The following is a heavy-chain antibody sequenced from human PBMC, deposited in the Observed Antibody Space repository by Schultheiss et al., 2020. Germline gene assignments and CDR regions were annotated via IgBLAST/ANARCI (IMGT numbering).Heavy chain of an antibody. J-gene: IGHJ4*02. V-gene: IGHV4-59*05. CDR2: IYYSGST. Sequence: SETLSLTCTVSGGSISSYYWSWIRQPPGKGLEWIGSIYYSGSTYYNPSLKSRVTISVDTSKNQFSLKLSSVTAADTAVYYCAILNRWGSGWEILYYFDYWGQGTLVTVSS. D-gene: IGHD6-19*01. CDR3: AILNRWGSGWEILYYFDY. CDR1: GGSISSYY.